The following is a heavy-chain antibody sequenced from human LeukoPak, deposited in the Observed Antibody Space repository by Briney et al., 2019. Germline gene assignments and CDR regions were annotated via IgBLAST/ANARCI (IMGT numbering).Heavy chain of an antibody. CDR3: EATGVGGY. J-gene: IGHJ4*02. D-gene: IGHD1-26*01. Sequence: PGGSLRLSCAASGFTFSSYWMHWVRQVPGKGLVWVSRITSDGSSTNYADSVKGRFTISRDNAKNTLYLQMNSLRAEDMAVYYCEATGVGGYWGQGTLVTVSS. CDR1: GFTFSSYW. V-gene: IGHV3-74*01. CDR2: ITSDGSST.